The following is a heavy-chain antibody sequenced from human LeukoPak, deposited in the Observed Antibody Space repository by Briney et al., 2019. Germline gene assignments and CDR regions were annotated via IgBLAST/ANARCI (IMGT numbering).Heavy chain of an antibody. V-gene: IGHV3-30*02. CDR1: GFTFSSYG. J-gene: IGHJ4*02. D-gene: IGHD5-24*01. CDR2: IRCDGSNK. CDR3: AKVKGATNYYFDY. Sequence: PGGSLRLSCAASGFTFSSYGMHWVRQAPGKGLEWVAFIRCDGSNKYYADSVKGRFTISRDNSKNTLYLQMNSLRAEDTAVYYCAKVKGATNYYFDYWGQGTLVTVSS.